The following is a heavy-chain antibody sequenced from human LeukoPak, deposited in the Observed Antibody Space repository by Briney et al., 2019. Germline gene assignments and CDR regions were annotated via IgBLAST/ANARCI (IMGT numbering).Heavy chain of an antibody. D-gene: IGHD3-9*01. CDR1: GCSISGTY. CDR3: ARDFVNYLENTGYFPFDL. J-gene: IGHJ4*02. CDR2: IYGGGSS. Sequence: GGSLRLSCEAAGCSISGTYMSWVRQTPGRGLEWVSVIYGGGSSYSADSVRGRFIISRDDSKNTVSLQMNNLRLEDTGLYFCARDFVNYLENTGYFPFDLWGQGTRVTVSS. V-gene: IGHV3-66*01.